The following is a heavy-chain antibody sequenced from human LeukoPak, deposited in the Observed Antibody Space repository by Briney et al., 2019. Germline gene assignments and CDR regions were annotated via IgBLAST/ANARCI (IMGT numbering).Heavy chain of an antibody. CDR1: GGSVSSGSYY. CDR2: IYYSGST. D-gene: IGHD2-15*01. V-gene: IGHV4-61*01. Sequence: SETLSLTCTVSGGSVSSGSYYWSWIRQPPGKGLGWIGYIYYSGSTNYNPSLKSRVTISVDTSKNQFSLKLSSVTAADTAVYYCARAPRYCSGGSCYAFYAFDIWGQGTMVTVSS. J-gene: IGHJ3*02. CDR3: ARAPRYCSGGSCYAFYAFDI.